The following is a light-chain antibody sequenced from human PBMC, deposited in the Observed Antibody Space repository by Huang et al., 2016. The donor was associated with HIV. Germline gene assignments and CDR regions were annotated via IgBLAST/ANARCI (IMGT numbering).Light chain of an antibody. CDR2: GST. Sequence: IVMTQTPATLPVSPGGRATLSCKASQRVSSNLAWYQHKPGQAPRLILYGSTTRATGVPARFSGSGSGTDFTLTINSLQSEDFGIYYCQQYNNWHLTFGGGTKV. CDR1: QRVSSN. J-gene: IGKJ4*01. CDR3: QQYNNWHLT. V-gene: IGKV3-15*01.